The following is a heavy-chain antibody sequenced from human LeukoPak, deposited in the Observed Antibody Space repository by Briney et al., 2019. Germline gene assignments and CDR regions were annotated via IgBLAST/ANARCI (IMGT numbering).Heavy chain of an antibody. CDR3: ASGYSSSWATFDY. J-gene: IGHJ4*02. D-gene: IGHD6-13*01. CDR1: GFTFSTYW. V-gene: IGHV3-7*01. Sequence: GGSLRLSCAASGFTFSTYWMTWVRQAPGKGLEWVANIKPDGSEKYYVDSVKGRFTISRDNAKNSLYLQMNSLRAEDTAVYFCASGYSSSWATFDYWGRGTLVTVSS. CDR2: IKPDGSEK.